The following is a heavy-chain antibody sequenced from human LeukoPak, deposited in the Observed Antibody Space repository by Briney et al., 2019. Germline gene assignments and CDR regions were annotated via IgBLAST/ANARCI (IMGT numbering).Heavy chain of an antibody. D-gene: IGHD3-22*01. CDR1: GFTFSDYY. CDR3: ARDYDSSGYYLDY. CDR2: ISSNGSTI. Sequence: GGSLRLSCAASGFTFSDYYMSWIRQAPGKGLEWVSYISSNGSTIYYADSVKGRFTISRDNAKNSLYLQMNSLRAEDTAVYYCARDYDSSGYYLDYWGQGTLVTVSS. J-gene: IGHJ4*02. V-gene: IGHV3-11*01.